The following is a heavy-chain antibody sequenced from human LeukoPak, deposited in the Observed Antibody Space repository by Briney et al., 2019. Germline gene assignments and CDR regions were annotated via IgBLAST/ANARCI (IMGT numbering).Heavy chain of an antibody. V-gene: IGHV4-39*01. Sequence: SETLSLTCTVSGGSISSNRYYWGWIRQPPGQGLEWIRNIYYSGSTNYSPSLKSPIPISVDTSQNHFSLKLSPVTSADTAVYYCARQAYGIAVAGYFDYWGQGTLVTVSS. J-gene: IGHJ4*02. CDR3: ARQAYGIAVAGYFDY. D-gene: IGHD6-19*01. CDR1: GGSISSNRYY. CDR2: IYYSGST.